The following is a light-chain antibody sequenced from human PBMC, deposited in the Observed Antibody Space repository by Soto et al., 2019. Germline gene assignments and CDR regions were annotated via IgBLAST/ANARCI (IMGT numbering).Light chain of an antibody. CDR1: QGINTF. Sequence: IQLTQSPSSLSASVGDRVTITCRASQGINTFLAWYQQKAGKAPKLLIYAASTLQSGVPSRFSGSGSGTDFTLTISSLQPEDFAVYYCLQHNTYPWTFGQGTKVDIK. V-gene: IGKV1-9*01. CDR2: AAS. J-gene: IGKJ1*01. CDR3: LQHNTYPWT.